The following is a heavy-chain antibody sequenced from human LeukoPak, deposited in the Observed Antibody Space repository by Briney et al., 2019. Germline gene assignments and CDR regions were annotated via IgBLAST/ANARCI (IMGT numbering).Heavy chain of an antibody. Sequence: GGSPRLSCAASGFSFSSSGMHWVRQAPGKGPEWVAFTRFDDSYKAYGDSVKGRFTISRDNSKNTLYLQMDSLRSDDTAVYYCAKSSAGITWFDPWGQGTLVTVSS. D-gene: IGHD1-1*01. V-gene: IGHV3-30*02. CDR1: GFSFSSSG. CDR3: AKSSAGITWFDP. CDR2: TRFDDSYK. J-gene: IGHJ5*02.